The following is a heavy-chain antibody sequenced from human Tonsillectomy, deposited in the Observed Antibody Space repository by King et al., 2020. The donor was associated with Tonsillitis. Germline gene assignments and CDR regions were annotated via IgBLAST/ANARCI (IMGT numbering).Heavy chain of an antibody. Sequence: VQLQQWGAGLLKPSETLSLSCAVYGGSFSDYYWSWIRQPPGKGLEWIGEIIHSGSTIYNPSLKSRVTISVDTSKNQFSLNLNSVTAADTAVYYCARGAKGAAAGTPWFDPWGQETLVTVSS. CDR1: GGSFSDYY. V-gene: IGHV4-34*01. J-gene: IGHJ5*02. CDR2: IIHSGST. D-gene: IGHD6-13*01. CDR3: ARGAKGAAAGTPWFDP.